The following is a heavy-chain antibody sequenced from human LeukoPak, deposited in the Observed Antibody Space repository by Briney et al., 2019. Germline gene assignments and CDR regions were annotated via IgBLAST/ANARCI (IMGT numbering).Heavy chain of an antibody. CDR2: IYYSGST. CDR1: GGSISSYY. Sequence: SETLSLTCTVSGGSISSYYWSWIRQPPGPGLEWIGYIYYSGSTNYNPSLKSRVTISVDTSKNQFSLKLSSVTAADTAVYYCATYRVGSRLIWFDPWGQGTLVTVSS. CDR3: ATYRVGSRLIWFDP. J-gene: IGHJ5*02. D-gene: IGHD5-18*01. V-gene: IGHV4-59*08.